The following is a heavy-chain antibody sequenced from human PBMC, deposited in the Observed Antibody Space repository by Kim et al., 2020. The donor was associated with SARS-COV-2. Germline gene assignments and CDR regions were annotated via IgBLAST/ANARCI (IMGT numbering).Heavy chain of an antibody. Sequence: GGSLRLSCAASGFTFSSYSMNWVRQAPGKGLEWVSSISSSSSYIYYADSVKGRFTISRDNAKNSLYLQMNSLRAEDTAVYYCARDPGSSWSPNYWGQGTLVTVSS. CDR1: GFTFSSYS. D-gene: IGHD6-13*01. CDR2: ISSSSSYI. J-gene: IGHJ4*02. V-gene: IGHV3-21*01. CDR3: ARDPGSSWSPNY.